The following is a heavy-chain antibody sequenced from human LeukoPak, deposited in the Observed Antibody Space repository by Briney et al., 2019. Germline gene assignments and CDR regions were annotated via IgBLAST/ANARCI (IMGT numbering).Heavy chain of an antibody. CDR3: ARVGVGVRWFDP. J-gene: IGHJ5*02. D-gene: IGHD3-16*01. CDR2: INAGNGNT. CDR1: GYTFTSYA. Sequence: GASVKVSCKASGYTFTSYAMHWVRQAPGQGLEWMGWINAGNGNTKYSQKFQGRVTITRDTSASTAYMELSSLRSEDTAVYYCARVGVGVRWFDPWGQGTLVTVSS. V-gene: IGHV1-3*01.